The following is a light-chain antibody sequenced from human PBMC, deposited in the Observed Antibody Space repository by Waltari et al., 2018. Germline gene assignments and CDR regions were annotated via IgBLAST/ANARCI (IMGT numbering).Light chain of an antibody. J-gene: IGKJ4*01. Sequence: DIVMTQSPLSLPVTPGEPASISCRSSRSLPYSNGYNYLDWYLQKPGQSPQLLIYLGSNRASGVPDRFSGSGSGTDFTLKISRVEAEDVGVYYCMQALQAPLTFGGGTKVEIK. CDR3: MQALQAPLT. CDR1: RSLPYSNGYNY. V-gene: IGKV2-28*01. CDR2: LGS.